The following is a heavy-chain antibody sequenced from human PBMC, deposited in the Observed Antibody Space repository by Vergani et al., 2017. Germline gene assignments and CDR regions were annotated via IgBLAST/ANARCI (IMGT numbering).Heavy chain of an antibody. CDR2: IIPILGIA. CDR1: GGTFSSYA. CDR3: ARDMRATFFDY. V-gene: IGHV1-69*04. J-gene: IGHJ4*02. Sequence: QVQLVQSGAEVKKPGSSVKVSCKASGGTFSSYAISWVRQAPGQGLEWMGRIIPILGIANYAQQFQGRVTITADKSTSTAYMELSSLISEDTAVYYCARDMRATFFDYWGQGTLVTVSS. D-gene: IGHD2-15*01.